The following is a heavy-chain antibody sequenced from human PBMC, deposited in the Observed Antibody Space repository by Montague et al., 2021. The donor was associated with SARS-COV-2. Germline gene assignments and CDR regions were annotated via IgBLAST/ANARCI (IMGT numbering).Heavy chain of an antibody. CDR2: DSAYNGNT. V-gene: IGHV1-18*01. Sequence: SVKVSCKASGYTFTKYGISWVRQAPGQGLEWMGWDSAYNGNTNXXXNXXXRVTMTTDTSTNTAYMELRGLRSDDTAVFYCARDEEYDTTAYVPLDYWGQGTLVTVSS. D-gene: IGHD2/OR15-2a*01. CDR1: GYTFTKYG. CDR3: ARDEEYDTTAYVPLDY. J-gene: IGHJ4*02.